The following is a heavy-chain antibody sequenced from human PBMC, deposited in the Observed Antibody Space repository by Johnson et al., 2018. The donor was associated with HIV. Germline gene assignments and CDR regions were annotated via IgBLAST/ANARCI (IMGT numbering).Heavy chain of an antibody. CDR1: GFTFSSYD. CDR3: ARDRGRGSEDAFDI. CDR2: IGTAGDT. Sequence: VQLVESGGGLVQPGGSLRLSCAASGFTFSSYDMHWVRQATGKGLEWVSAIGTAGDTYYPGSVKGRFTISRENAKNSLYLQMSSLRAEDTALYYCARDRGRGSEDAFDIWGQGTMVTVSS. D-gene: IGHD2-15*01. J-gene: IGHJ3*02. V-gene: IGHV3-13*01.